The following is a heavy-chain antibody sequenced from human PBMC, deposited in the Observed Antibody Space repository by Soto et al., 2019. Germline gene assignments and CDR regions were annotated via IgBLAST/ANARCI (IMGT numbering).Heavy chain of an antibody. D-gene: IGHD1-7*01. CDR2: IIPIFGTA. CDR3: ARKYNWNYPDYGWFDP. V-gene: IGHV1-69*01. CDR1: GGTFSSYA. Sequence: QVQLVQSGAEVKKPGSSVKVSCKASGGTFSSYAISWVRQAPGQGLEWMGGIIPIFGTANYAQKFQGRVTITADESTSTAYRELSSLRSEDTAVYYCARKYNWNYPDYGWFDPWGQGTLVTVSS. J-gene: IGHJ5*02.